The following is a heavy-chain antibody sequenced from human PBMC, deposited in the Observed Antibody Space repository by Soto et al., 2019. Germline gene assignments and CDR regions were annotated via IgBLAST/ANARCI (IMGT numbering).Heavy chain of an antibody. V-gene: IGHV6-1*01. J-gene: IGHJ5*02. CDR1: GDSVSSNSAA. D-gene: IGHD2-2*01. CDR3: ARAVTQLPIDWFDP. CDR2: TYYRSKWYN. Sequence: SQTLSLTCAISGDSVSSNSAAWNWIRQSPSRGLEWLGRTYYRSKWYNDYAVSVKSRITINPDTSKNQFSLQLSSVTAADTAVYYCARAVTQLPIDWFDPWGQGTLVTVSS.